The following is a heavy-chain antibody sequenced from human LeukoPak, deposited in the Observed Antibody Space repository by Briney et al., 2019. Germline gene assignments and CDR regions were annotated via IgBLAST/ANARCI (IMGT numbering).Heavy chain of an antibody. J-gene: IGHJ4*02. D-gene: IGHD2-21*01. CDR2: ISSDGSKA. CDR1: GFRFNTYW. CDR3: AREKTACGGDCYDF. V-gene: IGHV3-74*01. Sequence: GGSLRLSCAASGFRFNTYWMHWVRQAPGEGLVWVSLISSDGSKALYADSVQGRFTISRDNAKNSLFLQMNSLRAEDTAVYYCAREKTACGGDCYDFWGQGTLVTVSS.